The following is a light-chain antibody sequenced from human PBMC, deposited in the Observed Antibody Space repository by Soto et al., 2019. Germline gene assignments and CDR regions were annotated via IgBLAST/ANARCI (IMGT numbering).Light chain of an antibody. CDR1: QSISNQ. V-gene: IGKV1-39*01. CDR3: QQGYRNPIT. J-gene: IGKJ5*01. CDR2: TAS. Sequence: IQLTQSPSSLSASVGDRVTITCRTSQSISNQLIWYQQKPGEAPKPLIYTASTLYSGVPSRFIGSGSGTDFTLTISSLQPEDFATYYCQQGYRNPITFGQGTRLEIK.